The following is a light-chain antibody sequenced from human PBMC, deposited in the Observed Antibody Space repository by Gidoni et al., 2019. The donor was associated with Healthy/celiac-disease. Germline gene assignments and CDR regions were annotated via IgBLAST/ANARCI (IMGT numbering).Light chain of an antibody. CDR1: QSVSSY. J-gene: IGKJ5*01. V-gene: IGKV3-11*01. Sequence: IVLTQSRATLSLSPGERATLSCRASQSVSSYLAWYQQKPGQAPRLLIYDASNRATGIPARFSGSGSGTDFTLTISSLEPEDFAVYYCQQRSNWPITFGQXTRLEIK. CDR2: DAS. CDR3: QQRSNWPIT.